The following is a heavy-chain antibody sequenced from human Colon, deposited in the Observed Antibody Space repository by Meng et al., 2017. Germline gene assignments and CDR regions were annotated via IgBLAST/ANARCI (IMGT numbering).Heavy chain of an antibody. V-gene: IGHV1-3*01. CDR2: INAGNGDT. J-gene: IGHJ4*02. Sequence: QVQLVQSGAEVKKPGASVKVACKASGYTFTTYAVHWVRQALGQTLEWMGWINAGNGDTEYSQNFQGRVTLTRDTSASTAYMELTSLRSEDTAVYYCAREFGGLRSFEYWGRGTLVTVSS. CDR1: GYTFTTYA. CDR3: AREFGGLRSFEY. D-gene: IGHD3-10*01.